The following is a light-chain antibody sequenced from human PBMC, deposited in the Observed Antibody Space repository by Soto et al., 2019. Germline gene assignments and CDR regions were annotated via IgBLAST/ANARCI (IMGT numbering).Light chain of an antibody. CDR3: QQYHNYSPLT. V-gene: IGKV1-5*03. Sequence: QMSQSPSTLSAYVGDRVTITCRASQNISRWLAWYQQKPGKAPKFLIYKASGLEIGVPSRFSGSGSGTEFTLTISSLQPDDFATYYCQQYHNYSPLTFGGGTKVDIK. J-gene: IGKJ4*01. CDR1: QNISRW. CDR2: KAS.